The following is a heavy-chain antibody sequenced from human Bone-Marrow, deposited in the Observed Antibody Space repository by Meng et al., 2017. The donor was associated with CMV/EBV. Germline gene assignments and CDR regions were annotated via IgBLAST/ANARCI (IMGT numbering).Heavy chain of an antibody. D-gene: IGHD1-26*01. V-gene: IGHV3-11*04. CDR2: ISSSGSTI. CDR3: ARSIPLVNV. CDR1: GFTFSDYC. Sequence: GESLKISCAASGFTFSDYCMSWIRQAPGKGLEWVSYISSSGSTIYYADSVKGRFTISRDNAKNSLYLQMNSLRAEDTAVYYCARSIPLVNVWGQGTTVTVSS. J-gene: IGHJ6*02.